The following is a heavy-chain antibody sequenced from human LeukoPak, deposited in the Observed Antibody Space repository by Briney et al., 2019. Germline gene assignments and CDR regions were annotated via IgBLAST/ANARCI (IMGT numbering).Heavy chain of an antibody. CDR2: INPNSGGT. Sequence: ASVKVSCKASGYTFTGYYMHWVRQAPGQGLEWMGRINPNSGGTNYAQKFQGRVTMTRDTSISTAYMELSRLRSDDTAVYYCGVDSSPIVVVITAVIYWGQGPLVTVSS. CDR3: GVDSSPIVVVITAVIY. CDR1: GYTFTGYY. V-gene: IGHV1-2*06. J-gene: IGHJ4*02. D-gene: IGHD3-22*01.